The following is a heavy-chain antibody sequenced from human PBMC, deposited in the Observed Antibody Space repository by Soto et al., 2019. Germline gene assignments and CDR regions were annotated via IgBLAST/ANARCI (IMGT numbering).Heavy chain of an antibody. CDR3: ARGPTFFTSAAVFDY. CDR2: IDWDDDK. J-gene: IGHJ4*02. D-gene: IGHD3-3*01. V-gene: IGHV2-70*01. CDR1: GFSLSTSGMC. Sequence: VSGPTLVNPTQTLTLTCTFSGFSLSTSGMCVSWIRQPPGKALEWLALIDWDDDKYYSTSLKTRLTISKDTSKNQVVLTMTNMDPVDTATYYCARGPTFFTSAAVFDYWGQGTLVTVSS.